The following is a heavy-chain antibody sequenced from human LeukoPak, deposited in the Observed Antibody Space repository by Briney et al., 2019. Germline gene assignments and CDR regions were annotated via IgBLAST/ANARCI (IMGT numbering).Heavy chain of an antibody. D-gene: IGHD2-15*01. Sequence: ASVKVSCKASGYTFTSYYMHWVRQAPGQGLEWMGIINPSGGSTSYAQKFQGRVTMTRDTSTSTVYMELSSLKSEDTAVYYRASGYCSGGSCGTYFDYWGQGTLVTVSS. CDR2: INPSGGST. CDR3: ASGYCSGGSCGTYFDY. CDR1: GYTFTSYY. J-gene: IGHJ4*02. V-gene: IGHV1-46*01.